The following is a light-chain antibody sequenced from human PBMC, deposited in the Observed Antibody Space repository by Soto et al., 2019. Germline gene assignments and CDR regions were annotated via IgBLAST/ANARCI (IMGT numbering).Light chain of an antibody. V-gene: IGKV1-39*01. Sequence: EIQMTQSPSSLSASVGDRVTITCRASQTISSYLNWYQHKPGEAPRLLIYFISRLQSGAPSRFSGSGSGKDFTLTIDSPQPEDSATYYCQQYNSYPLTLGGGTKVDIK. CDR3: QQYNSYPLT. CDR2: FIS. CDR1: QTISSY. J-gene: IGKJ4*01.